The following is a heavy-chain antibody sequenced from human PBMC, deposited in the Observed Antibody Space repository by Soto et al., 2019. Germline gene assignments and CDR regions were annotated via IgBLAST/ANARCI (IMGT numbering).Heavy chain of an antibody. CDR3: ARGGVRVNWFDP. CDR2: IYYSGST. V-gene: IGHV4-31*03. CDR1: GGSISSGGYY. Sequence: QVQLQESGPGLVKPSQTLSLTCTVSGGSISSGGYYWSWIRQHPGKGLEWIGYIYYSGSTYYNPSLKSRVTISVYTSKNQFSLKLSSVTAADTAVYYCARGGVRVNWFDPWGQGTLVTVSS. J-gene: IGHJ5*02. D-gene: IGHD3-10*01.